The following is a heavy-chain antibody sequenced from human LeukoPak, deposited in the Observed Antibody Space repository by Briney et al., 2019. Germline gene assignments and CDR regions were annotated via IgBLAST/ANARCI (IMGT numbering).Heavy chain of an antibody. Sequence: SETLSLTCTVSGGSISSYYWSWIRQPPGKGLEWSGYIYYSGCTNYNPSLKSRVTISVDTSKNQFSLKLSSVTAADTAVYYCAKSNYGSGTKNWFDPWGQGTLVTVSS. CDR1: GGSISSYY. V-gene: IGHV4-59*01. CDR3: AKSNYGSGTKNWFDP. CDR2: IYYSGCT. D-gene: IGHD3-10*01. J-gene: IGHJ5*02.